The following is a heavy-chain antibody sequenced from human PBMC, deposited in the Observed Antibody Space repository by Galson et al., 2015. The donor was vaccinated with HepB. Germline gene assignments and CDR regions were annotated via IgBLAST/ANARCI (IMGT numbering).Heavy chain of an antibody. D-gene: IGHD3-3*02. CDR2: TYYRSRWYN. J-gene: IGHJ6*02. CDR3: ASVVSTIYYYGMDV. CDR1: GDSVSSNSAA. V-gene: IGHV6-1*01. Sequence: CAISGDSVSSNSAAWNWIRQSPSRGLEWLGRTYYRSRWYNDYAESVRSRITINPDTSRNQFSLQLKSVTPEDTAVYYCASVVSTIYYYGMDVWGQGTTVIVS.